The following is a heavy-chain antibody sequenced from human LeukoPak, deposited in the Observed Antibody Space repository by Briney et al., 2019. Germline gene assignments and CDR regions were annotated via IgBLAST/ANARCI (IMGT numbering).Heavy chain of an antibody. Sequence: MPGGSLRLSCAASGFTFSTYTMNWARQAPGKGLEWVSSINSGGSTTHYADSVKGRFTISRDNAQNSLYLQMNSLRVDDAAVYYCLRGGSRDFWGQGTLVTVSS. CDR3: LRGGSRDF. D-gene: IGHD2-15*01. CDR1: GFTFSTYT. V-gene: IGHV3-21*01. CDR2: INSGGSTT. J-gene: IGHJ4*02.